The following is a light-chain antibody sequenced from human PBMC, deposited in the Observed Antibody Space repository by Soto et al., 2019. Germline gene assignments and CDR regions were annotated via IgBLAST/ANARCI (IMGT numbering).Light chain of an antibody. CDR1: QSVSSN. J-gene: IGKJ5*01. CDR2: GAS. CDR3: QQYNNWPPLIT. Sequence: EIVMTQSPATLSVSPGERATLSCRASQSVSSNLAWYQQKPVQAPRLLIYGASTRATGIPARFSGSRSRSEFTLTVSSLQSEDFAVYYCQQYNNWPPLITFGQGTRLEIK. V-gene: IGKV3-15*01.